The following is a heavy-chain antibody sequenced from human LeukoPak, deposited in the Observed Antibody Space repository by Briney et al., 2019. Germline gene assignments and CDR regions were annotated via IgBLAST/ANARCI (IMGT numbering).Heavy chain of an antibody. D-gene: IGHD3-10*01. CDR2: INHSGST. J-gene: IGHJ4*02. Sequence: PSETLSLTCTVSGGSISSSSYYWSWIRQPPGKGLEWIGEINHSGSTNYNPSLKSRVTISVDTTKNQFSLKLSSVTAADTAVYYCARGNRWTGSYYNVLDYWGQGTLVTVSS. V-gene: IGHV4-39*07. CDR1: GGSISSSSYY. CDR3: ARGNRWTGSYYNVLDY.